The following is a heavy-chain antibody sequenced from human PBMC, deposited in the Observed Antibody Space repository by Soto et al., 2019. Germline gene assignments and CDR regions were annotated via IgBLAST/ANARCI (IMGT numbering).Heavy chain of an antibody. Sequence: QLVESGGGLFQAGGSTRLSCLVSGFTVSTYDIGWVRQAPGKGLEWASVIQSGGATYYPDSAQGRFTISRDNSKNTVYLQMSSLRMEDTGVYSCVRVLYDSGVVDFWGHGSLITVS. V-gene: IGHV3-53*01. CDR3: VRVLYDSGVVDF. J-gene: IGHJ4*01. CDR2: IQSGGAT. D-gene: IGHD5-12*01. CDR1: GFTVSTYD.